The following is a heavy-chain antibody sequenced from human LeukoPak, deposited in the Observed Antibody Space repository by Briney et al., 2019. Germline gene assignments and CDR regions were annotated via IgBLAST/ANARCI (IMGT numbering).Heavy chain of an antibody. Sequence: SETLSLTCSVSGGSISTYYWSWIRQPPGKGLEWIGYIYSSGSTNYNPSLKSRVTISTDTSKNQFSLKLSSVTAADTAVYYCARAGYSSASRWFDPWGQGTLVTVSS. CDR3: ARAGYSSASRWFDP. D-gene: IGHD6-19*01. CDR1: GGSISTYY. CDR2: IYSSGST. J-gene: IGHJ5*02. V-gene: IGHV4-59*08.